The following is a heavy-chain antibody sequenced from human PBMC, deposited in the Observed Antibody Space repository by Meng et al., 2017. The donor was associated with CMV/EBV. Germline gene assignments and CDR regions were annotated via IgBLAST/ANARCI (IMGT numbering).Heavy chain of an antibody. CDR3: ARVGALPTFYGMDV. CDR2: ISYDGSNK. D-gene: IGHD1-1*01. Sequence: GESLKISCAASGFTFSSYAMHWVRHAPGKGLEWVAVISYDGSNKYYADSVKGRFTISRDNSKNTLYLQMNSLRAEDTAVYYCARVGALPTFYGMDVWGQGTTVTVSS. V-gene: IGHV3-30-3*01. CDR1: GFTFSSYA. J-gene: IGHJ6*02.